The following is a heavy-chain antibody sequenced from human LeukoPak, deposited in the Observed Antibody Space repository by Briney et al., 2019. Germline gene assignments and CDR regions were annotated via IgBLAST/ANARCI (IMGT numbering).Heavy chain of an antibody. CDR2: IYYSGST. Sequence: SETLSLTCTVSGGSISSGDYYWSWIRQPPGKGLEWIGYIYYSGSTYYNPSLMSRVTISVDTSKNQFSLKLSSVTAADTAVYYCARDRSTGYSYGNNYFDYWGQGTLVTVSS. V-gene: IGHV4-30-4*01. CDR3: ARDRSTGYSYGNNYFDY. J-gene: IGHJ4*02. D-gene: IGHD5-18*01. CDR1: GGSISSGDYY.